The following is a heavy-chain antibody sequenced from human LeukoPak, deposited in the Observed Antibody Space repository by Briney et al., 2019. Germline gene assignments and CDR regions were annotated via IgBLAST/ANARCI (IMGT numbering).Heavy chain of an antibody. V-gene: IGHV1-8*02. Sequence: ASVKVSCKASGYTFTSYDINWVRQATGQGLEWMGWMNPNSGNTGYAQKFQGRVTVTRDTSISSASMEVSSLRSADTAVYYCARGQQWLEAFEHWGQGTLVTVSS. CDR3: ARGQQWLEAFEH. D-gene: IGHD6-19*01. J-gene: IGHJ4*02. CDR1: GYTFTSYD. CDR2: MNPNSGNT.